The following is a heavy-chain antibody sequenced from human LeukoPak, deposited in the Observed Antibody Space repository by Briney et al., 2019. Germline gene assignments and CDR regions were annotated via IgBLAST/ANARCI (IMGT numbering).Heavy chain of an antibody. J-gene: IGHJ4*02. CDR3: ARDEGSYCSGGSCYFDY. CDR2: IKQDGSEK. D-gene: IGHD2-15*01. V-gene: IGHV3-7*01. Sequence: GGPLRLSCAASGFTFSSYWMSWVRQAPGKGLECVANIKQDGSEKYYVDSVKGRFTISRDNAKNSLYLQMNSLRAEDTAVYYCARDEGSYCSGGSCYFDYWGQGTLVTVSS. CDR1: GFTFSSYW.